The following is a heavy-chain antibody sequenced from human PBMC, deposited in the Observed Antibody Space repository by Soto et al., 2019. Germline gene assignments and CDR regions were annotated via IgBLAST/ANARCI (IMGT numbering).Heavy chain of an antibody. CDR1: GFSVTTNG. CDR2: ISRDGATK. V-gene: IGHV3-30*03. CDR3: TGEVASGY. D-gene: IGHD2-8*02. Sequence: VQLVESGGGVVQPGRSLRLSCAVSGFSVTTNGMHWVRQAPGKGLEWVAVISRDGATKFYADSVKGRFTISKDNSGNTLFLEMNSLRGDDMAVYYCTGEVASGYWGQGALVTVSS. J-gene: IGHJ4*02.